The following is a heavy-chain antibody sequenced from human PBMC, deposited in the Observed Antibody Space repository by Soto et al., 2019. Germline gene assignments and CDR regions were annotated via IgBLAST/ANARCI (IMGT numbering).Heavy chain of an antibody. D-gene: IGHD3-22*01. CDR1: GFTFSSYA. J-gene: IGHJ4*02. V-gene: IGHV3-23*01. CDR2: ISGTGGST. CDR3: AKNSGYDYYVSSGIDQ. Sequence: EVQLLESGGGLVQPGGSLRLSCAASGFTFSSYAMTWVRRAPGKGLEWVSGISGTGGSTYYADSLKGRFTISRDTSKNSLYLQMNSQRAEDTAEYYCAKNSGYDYYVSSGIDQWGQGTLVTVSS.